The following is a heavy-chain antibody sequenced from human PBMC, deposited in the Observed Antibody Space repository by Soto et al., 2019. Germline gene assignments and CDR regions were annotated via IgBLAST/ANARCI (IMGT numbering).Heavy chain of an antibody. CDR2: ISAHNGNT. V-gene: IGHV1-18*01. CDR1: GYGFTTYG. D-gene: IGHD1-1*01. Sequence: QVHLVQSGAEVKKPGASVKVSCKGSGYGFTTYGITWVRQAPGQGLEWMAWISAHNGNTNYAQKLQGRVTVTRDTAKSTGYMELRSLRSDDTAVYYCARGRYGDYWGQGALVTVSS. J-gene: IGHJ4*02. CDR3: ARGRYGDY.